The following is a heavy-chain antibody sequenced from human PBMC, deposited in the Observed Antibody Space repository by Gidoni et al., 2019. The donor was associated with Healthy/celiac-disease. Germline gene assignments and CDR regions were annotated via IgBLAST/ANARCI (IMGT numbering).Heavy chain of an antibody. CDR2: IYYSGST. CDR1: RGSISSSSYY. V-gene: IGHV4-39*07. CDR3: ASANVLRYFDWSYDAFDI. D-gene: IGHD3-9*01. Sequence: QLQLQESGPGLVKPSETLSLTCTVSRGSISSSSYYWGWIRQPPGKGLEWIGSIYYSGSTYYNPSLKSRVTISVDTSKNQFSLKLSSVTAADTAVYYCASANVLRYFDWSYDAFDIWGQGTMVTVSS. J-gene: IGHJ3*02.